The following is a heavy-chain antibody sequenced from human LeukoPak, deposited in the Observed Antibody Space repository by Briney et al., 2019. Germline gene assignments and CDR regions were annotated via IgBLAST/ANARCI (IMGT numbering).Heavy chain of an antibody. V-gene: IGHV3-30*03. CDR3: WVGFCSFSTCYEWRDGCLLCEF. D-gene: IGHD2-2*01. Sequence: GGSLPLPYAASGYTFSSYGVHWVRQAPGKGLEWVAMISHDGDYAEYADSVKGRFTISRDNSKKTMHVEMRSLRAEDTTVYYCWVGFCSFSTCYEWRDGCLLCEFWREETTVIVSS. J-gene: IGHJ6*04. CDR1: GYTFSSYG. CDR2: ISHDGDYA.